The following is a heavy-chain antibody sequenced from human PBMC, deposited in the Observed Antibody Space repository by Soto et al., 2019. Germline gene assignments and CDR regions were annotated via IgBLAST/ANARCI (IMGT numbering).Heavy chain of an antibody. CDR2: IYPGDSDT. D-gene: IGHD3-10*01. J-gene: IGHJ3*02. CDR1: GYSFTSYW. CDR3: ARHNHYGSGRYDAFDI. Sequence: PGESLKISCKGSGYSFTSYWIGWVRQMPGKGLEWMGIIYPGDSDTRYSPSFQGQVTISADKSISTAYLQWSSLKASDTAMYYCARHNHYGSGRYDAFDIWGQGTMVTVSS. V-gene: IGHV5-51*01.